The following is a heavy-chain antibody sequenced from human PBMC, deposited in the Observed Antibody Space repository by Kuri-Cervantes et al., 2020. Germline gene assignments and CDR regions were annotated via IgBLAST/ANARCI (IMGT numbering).Heavy chain of an antibody. CDR1: GGSISSYY. Sequence: SETLSLTCTVSGGSISSYYWNWIRQSPGKGLEWIGEVNHSGLTNYNPSLKSRVTISIDTSKNQSSLKLSSVTAADTAVYFCARGETAARRYFDYWGQGILVTVSS. CDR2: VNHSGLT. J-gene: IGHJ4*02. D-gene: IGHD6-6*01. V-gene: IGHV4-34*01. CDR3: ARGETAARRYFDY.